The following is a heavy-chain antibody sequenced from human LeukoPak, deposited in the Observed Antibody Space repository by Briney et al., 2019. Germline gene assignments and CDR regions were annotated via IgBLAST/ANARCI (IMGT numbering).Heavy chain of an antibody. D-gene: IGHD1-1*01. Sequence: GGSLRLSCAASGFTFSGYAMSWVRQAPGKGLEWVSVISGSGGSTYYADSVKGRFTISRDNSKNTLYLQMNSLRAEDTAVYYCANMGTYYYYYMDVWGKGTTVTVSS. CDR2: ISGSGGST. CDR3: ANMGTYYYYYMDV. V-gene: IGHV3-23*01. CDR1: GFTFSGYA. J-gene: IGHJ6*03.